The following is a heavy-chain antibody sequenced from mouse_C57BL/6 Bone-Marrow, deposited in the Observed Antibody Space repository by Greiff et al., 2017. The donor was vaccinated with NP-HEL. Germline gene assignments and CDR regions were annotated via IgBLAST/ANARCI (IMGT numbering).Heavy chain of an antibody. Sequence: VQLQQPGAELVRPGASVKLSCTASGFNIKDYYMHWVKQRPEQGLEWIGRIDPEDGDTEYAPKFQGKATMTADTSSNTAYLQLSSLTSEDTAVYYCTAYYRGSMDYWGQGTSVTVSS. D-gene: IGHD2-14*01. V-gene: IGHV14-1*01. J-gene: IGHJ4*01. CDR2: IDPEDGDT. CDR1: GFNIKDYY. CDR3: TAYYRGSMDY.